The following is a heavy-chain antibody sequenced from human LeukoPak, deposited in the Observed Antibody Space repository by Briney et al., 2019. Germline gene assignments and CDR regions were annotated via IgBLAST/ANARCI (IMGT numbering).Heavy chain of an antibody. CDR1: GGSFSGYY. D-gene: IGHD2-8*01. Sequence: SETLSLTCAVYGGSFSGYYWSWVRQPPGKGLEWIGEINHSGSTNYNPSLKSRVTISVDTSKNQFSLKLSSVTAADTAVYYCARIPFCTNGVFYLRGNVFDIGGQGKMVTVSS. J-gene: IGHJ3*02. CDR3: ARIPFCTNGVFYLRGNVFDI. V-gene: IGHV4-34*01. CDR2: INHSGST.